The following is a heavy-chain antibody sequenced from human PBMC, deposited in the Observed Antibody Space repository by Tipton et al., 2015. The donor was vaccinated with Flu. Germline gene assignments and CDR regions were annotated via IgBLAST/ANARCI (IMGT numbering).Heavy chain of an antibody. D-gene: IGHD4-11*01. CDR2: FIYSGST. V-gene: IGHV4-39*07. Sequence: TLSLTCTVSGVSLSNPSYYWGWVRQPPGKGLEWIGSFIYSGSTYRNSSLKNRATISIDKSKNQFSLKVFSVTAADTAVYYCARRDYSNYVSDPKSWFDPWGQGILVTVSS. CDR3: ARRDYSNYVSDPKSWFDP. CDR1: GVSLSNPSYY. J-gene: IGHJ5*02.